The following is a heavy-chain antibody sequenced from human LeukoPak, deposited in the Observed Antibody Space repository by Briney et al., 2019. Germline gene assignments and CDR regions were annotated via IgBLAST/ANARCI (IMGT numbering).Heavy chain of an antibody. V-gene: IGHV4-34*01. CDR3: ARGRVTTVVSSNYYYGMDV. J-gene: IGHJ6*02. D-gene: IGHD4-23*01. CDR2: INHSGST. CDR1: GGSFSGYY. Sequence: PSETLSLTCAVYGGSFSGYYWSWVRQPPGKGLEWIGEINHSGSTNYNPSLKSRVTISVDTSKNQSSLKLSSVTAADTAVYYCARGRVTTVVSSNYYYGMDVWGQGTTVTVSS.